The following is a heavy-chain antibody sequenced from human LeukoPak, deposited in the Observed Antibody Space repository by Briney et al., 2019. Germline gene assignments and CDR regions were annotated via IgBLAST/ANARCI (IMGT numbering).Heavy chain of an antibody. V-gene: IGHV3-64D*06. CDR3: AQDYGADY. J-gene: IGHJ4*02. CDR1: GFTFSSYG. CDR2: ICSNGGST. Sequence: GGSLRLSCSASGFTFSSYGMHWVRQAPGKGLEYVSAICSNGGSTYYTYSVKGRFTISRDNSKNTLYLQMSSLRTEDTAVYYCAQDYGADYWGQGTLVTVS. D-gene: IGHD4-17*01.